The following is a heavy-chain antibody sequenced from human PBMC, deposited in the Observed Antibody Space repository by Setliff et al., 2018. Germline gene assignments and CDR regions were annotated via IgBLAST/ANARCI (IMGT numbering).Heavy chain of an antibody. CDR2: IQYDGSNK. CDR1: EFTFSSYG. J-gene: IGHJ6*03. D-gene: IGHD3-3*02. V-gene: IGHV3-30*02. Sequence: QTGGSLRLSCATSEFTFSSYGMHWVRQAPGKGLEWVAFIQYDGSNKYYADSVKGRFTISRDNSRNTLYLQMNSLRSEDTAVYYCARDRIGPFLSYMDGWGKGTAVTV. CDR3: ARDRIGPFLSYMDG.